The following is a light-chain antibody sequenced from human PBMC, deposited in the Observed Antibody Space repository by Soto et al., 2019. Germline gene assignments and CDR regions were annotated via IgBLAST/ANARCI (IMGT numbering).Light chain of an antibody. CDR3: SAHGGTTPYD. Sequence: QSALTQPPSASGSPGQSVALSCTGTASDIGGNTFVSLYQQHPGKAPKLLINDHNERPSGVPDRFTGSKSGNTAALTVSALQAEDEADYYCSAHGGTTPYDSGTGTELTVL. CDR2: DHN. CDR1: ASDIGGNTF. J-gene: IGLJ1*01. V-gene: IGLV2-8*01.